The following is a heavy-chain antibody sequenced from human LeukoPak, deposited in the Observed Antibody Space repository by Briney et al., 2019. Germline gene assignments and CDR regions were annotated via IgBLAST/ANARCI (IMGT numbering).Heavy chain of an antibody. CDR2: INPNSGDT. J-gene: IGHJ4*02. CDR1: GYTFTGYF. Sequence: ASVKVSCKASGYTFTGYFMHWVRQAPGQGLEWMGRINPNSGDTNYAQKFQGRVTMTRDTSISTAYMELSRLRSDDTAVYYCARDEEYCGGDCYSNFSDYWGQGTLVTVSS. CDR3: ARDEEYCGGDCYSNFSDY. D-gene: IGHD2-21*01. V-gene: IGHV1-2*06.